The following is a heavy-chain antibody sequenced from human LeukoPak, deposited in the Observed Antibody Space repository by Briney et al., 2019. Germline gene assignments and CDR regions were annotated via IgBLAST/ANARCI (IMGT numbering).Heavy chain of an antibody. Sequence: GGSLRLSCAASGFTFSSYEMNWVRQAPGKGLEWVSSISSSSSYIYYADSVKGRFTISRDNAKNSLYLQMNSLRAEDTAVYYCAREGYYYGSASTLWGQGTLVTVSS. CDR2: ISSSSSYI. CDR3: AREGYYYGSASTL. CDR1: GFTFSSYE. V-gene: IGHV3-21*01. D-gene: IGHD3-10*01. J-gene: IGHJ4*02.